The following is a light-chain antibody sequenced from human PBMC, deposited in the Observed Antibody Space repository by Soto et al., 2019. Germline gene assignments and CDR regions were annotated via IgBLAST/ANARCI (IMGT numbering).Light chain of an antibody. V-gene: IGKV3-15*01. CDR3: QQYNNWPPEGT. CDR2: GTS. J-gene: IGKJ2*01. CDR1: QSVSSN. Sequence: EVVRTQSPATLSVSPGERATLSCRASQSVSSNLAWYQHKPGQAPRLLIYGTSNRAAGVPARFSGSGSGTEFTLTISSLQSEDFAVYYCQQYNNWPPEGTFGQGIKLEIK.